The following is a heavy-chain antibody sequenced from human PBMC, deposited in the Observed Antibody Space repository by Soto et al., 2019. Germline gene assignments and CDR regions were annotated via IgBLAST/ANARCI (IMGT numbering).Heavy chain of an antibody. V-gene: IGHV1-46*01. CDR1: GYPFTNYY. J-gene: IGHJ4*01. Sequence: QVQLVQSGTEVKKPGASVRVSCTASGYPFTNYYIHWVRQAPGQGPEWMGIVNPSSGRTTYAQTFQGRVTMXXDXXTSTVYMEMNSLRSXDTXXXXXTXXXXTTVTTWWYFDS. D-gene: IGHD4-17*01. CDR3: TXXXXTTVTTWWYFDS. CDR2: VNPSSGRT.